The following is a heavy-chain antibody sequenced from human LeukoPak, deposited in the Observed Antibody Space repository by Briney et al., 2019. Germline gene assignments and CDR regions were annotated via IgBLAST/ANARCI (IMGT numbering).Heavy chain of an antibody. D-gene: IGHD2-15*01. J-gene: IGHJ4*02. CDR2: ISAYNGDT. CDR1: VYTFTSYG. CDR3: GRLADKKLQRFLDY. Sequence: ASVKVSCKASVYTFTSYGISWVRQAPGQGLEWMGWISAYNGDTNYAQNVQGRLTMTTDTSTGTAYMELRSLRSDDTAVYYCGRLADKKLQRFLDYWGQGTLVTVSS. V-gene: IGHV1-18*01.